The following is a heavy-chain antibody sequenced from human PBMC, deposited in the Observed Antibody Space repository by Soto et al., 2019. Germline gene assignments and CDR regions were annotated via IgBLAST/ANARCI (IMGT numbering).Heavy chain of an antibody. CDR3: IVMTGTTGGGYYYGMDV. CDR2: INAGNGNT. V-gene: IGHV1-3*01. Sequence: QVQLVQSGAEVKKPGASVKVSCKASGYTFTSYAMHWVRRAPGQRLEWMGWINAGNGNTKYSQKFQGRVTITRDPSASTAYMELSSLRSEDTAVYYCIVMTGTTGGGYYYGMDVWGQGTTVTVSS. CDR1: GYTFTSYA. J-gene: IGHJ6*02. D-gene: IGHD1-7*01.